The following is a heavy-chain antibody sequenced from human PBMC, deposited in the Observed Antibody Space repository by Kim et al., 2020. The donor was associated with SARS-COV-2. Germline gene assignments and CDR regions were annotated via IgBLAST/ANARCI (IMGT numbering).Heavy chain of an antibody. J-gene: IGHJ4*02. V-gene: IGHV5-51*01. Sequence: GESLKISCKASGYSFISYWIGWVRQMPGKGLEWMGIIYPGDSDTRYSPSFQGQVTISADKSISIAYVQWSSLKASDTAMYYCARRGIAAADSVDYWGQGTLVTVSS. D-gene: IGHD6-13*01. CDR3: ARRGIAAADSVDY. CDR2: IYPGDSDT. CDR1: GYSFISYW.